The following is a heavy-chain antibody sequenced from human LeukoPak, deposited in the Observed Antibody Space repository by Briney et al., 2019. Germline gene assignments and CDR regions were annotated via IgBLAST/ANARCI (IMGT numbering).Heavy chain of an antibody. D-gene: IGHD3-22*01. V-gene: IGHV3-43*02. J-gene: IGHJ6*02. CDR1: GFTFDDYA. Sequence: GGSLRLSCAASGFTFDDYAMHWVRQAPGKGLGWVSLISGDGGSTYYADSVKGRFTISRDNSKNSLYLQMNSLRTEDTALYYCAKERLRGSGYYYYYYGMDVWGQGTTVTVSS. CDR2: ISGDGGST. CDR3: AKERLRGSGYYYYYYGMDV.